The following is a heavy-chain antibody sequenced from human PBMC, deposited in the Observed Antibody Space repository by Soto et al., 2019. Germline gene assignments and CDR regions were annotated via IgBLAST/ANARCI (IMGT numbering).Heavy chain of an antibody. J-gene: IGHJ4*02. CDR2: IYHSGST. CDR3: ARGPPHHY. Sequence: QLQLQESGSGLVKPSQTLSLTCAVSGGSISSGGYSWSWIRQPPGKGLEWMAYIYHSGSTYYNPCLKSRGTISVDRSKNQFSLKLSSVTAADTAVYYCARGPPHHYWGQGTLVTVSS. V-gene: IGHV4-30-2*01. CDR1: GGSISSGGYS.